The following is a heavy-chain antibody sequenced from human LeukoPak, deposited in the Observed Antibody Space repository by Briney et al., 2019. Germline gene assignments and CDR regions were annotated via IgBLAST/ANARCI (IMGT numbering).Heavy chain of an antibody. CDR3: ARELGINAFDV. CDR1: GYTLTKNH. CDR2: IDPKSGGT. D-gene: IGHD7-27*01. Sequence: ASVKVSCKASGYTLTKNHLYWVRQAPGQGLEWIGWIDPKSGGTNFAQNFQGRLTMTRDTSINTAYMELTRLTSDDTTVYYCARELGINAFDVWGQGTMVTVSS. J-gene: IGHJ3*01. V-gene: IGHV1-2*02.